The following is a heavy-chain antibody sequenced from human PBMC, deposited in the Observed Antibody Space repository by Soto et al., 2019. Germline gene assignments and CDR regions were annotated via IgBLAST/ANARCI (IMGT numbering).Heavy chain of an antibody. D-gene: IGHD3-3*01. V-gene: IGHV3-30*04. J-gene: IGHJ4*02. Sequence: QMQVVESGGGVVQPGRSLRLSCAASGFTFSRYAMHWVRQAPGKGLEWMAVIWYDGSNKYYADSVKGRFTISRDNSKNTLYLQMNSLRVEDTAVYYCARESERLLGYWGQGTLVTVSS. CDR1: GFTFSRYA. CDR3: ARESERLLGY. CDR2: IWYDGSNK.